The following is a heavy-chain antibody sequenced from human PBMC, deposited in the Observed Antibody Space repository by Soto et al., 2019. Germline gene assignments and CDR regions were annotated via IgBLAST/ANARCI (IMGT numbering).Heavy chain of an antibody. CDR2: IYHSGST. CDR3: APLGGKD. CDR1: GGSISSSSYY. V-gene: IGHV4-39*01. Sequence: QLQLQESGPGLVKPSETLSLTCTVSGGSISSSSYYWGWIRQPPGKGLDWIGRIYHSGSTYYNPSLKGRATISEDTPKNQFSLKLSSVPVAHTVVYYWAPLGGKDGGQGTLVPFPP. D-gene: IGHD3-16*01. J-gene: IGHJ4*02.